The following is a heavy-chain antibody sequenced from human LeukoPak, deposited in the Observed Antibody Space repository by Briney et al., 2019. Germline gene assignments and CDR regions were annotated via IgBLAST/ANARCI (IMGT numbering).Heavy chain of an antibody. D-gene: IGHD4-17*01. CDR1: GYTFIDYY. Sequence: ASVKVSCKAFGYTFIDYYIHWVRQAPGEGLEWMGWINPNSGGTNYAQKFQGSVTMTRDTSISTAYMELTRLNSDDTAVYYCAKNMGYGDYWYFDLWGRGTLVTVSS. CDR2: INPNSGGT. J-gene: IGHJ2*01. V-gene: IGHV1-2*02. CDR3: AKNMGYGDYWYFDL.